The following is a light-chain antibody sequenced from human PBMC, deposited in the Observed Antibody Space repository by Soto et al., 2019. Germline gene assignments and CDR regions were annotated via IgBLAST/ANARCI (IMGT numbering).Light chain of an antibody. CDR2: TAS. Sequence: DIQMTQSPSSLSASVGDRVTITCRASQSVITYLNWYRQKPGKAPKLLIYTASSSESGVPTRFSGSGSGTDFTLAISSLQPEDFAIYYCQQSYSTPLTFGGGTKVDIK. J-gene: IGKJ4*01. CDR1: QSVITY. CDR3: QQSYSTPLT. V-gene: IGKV1-39*01.